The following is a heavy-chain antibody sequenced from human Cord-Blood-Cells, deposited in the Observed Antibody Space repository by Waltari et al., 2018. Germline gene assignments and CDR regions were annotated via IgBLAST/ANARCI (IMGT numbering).Heavy chain of an antibody. J-gene: IGHJ4*02. CDR1: GGTFSSYA. V-gene: IGHV1-69*01. Sequence: QVQLVQSGAEVKKPGSSVKVSCKASGGTFSSYAISWVRTAHGQGLEWMGGIIPIFGTANYAQKFQGRVTITADESTSTAYMELSSLRSEDTAVYYCARRSNYYDSSGYYFDYWGQGTLVTVSS. CDR2: IIPIFGTA. CDR3: ARRSNYYDSSGYYFDY. D-gene: IGHD3-22*01.